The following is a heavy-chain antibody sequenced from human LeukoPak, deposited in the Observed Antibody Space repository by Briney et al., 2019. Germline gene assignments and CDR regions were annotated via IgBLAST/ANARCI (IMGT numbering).Heavy chain of an antibody. V-gene: IGHV1-18*01. CDR3: ARDRDSDAPGADAFDI. CDR1: GYTFTSYD. CDR2: ISAYNGNT. J-gene: IGHJ3*02. Sequence: GASVKVSCKASGYTFTSYDISWVRQAPGQGLEWMGWISAYNGNTNYAQKLQGRVTMTTDTSTSTAYMELRSLRSDDTAVYYCARDRDSDAPGADAFDIWGQGTMVTVSS. D-gene: IGHD7-27*01.